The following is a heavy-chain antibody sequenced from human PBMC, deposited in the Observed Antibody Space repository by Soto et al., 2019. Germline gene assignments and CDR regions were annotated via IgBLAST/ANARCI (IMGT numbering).Heavy chain of an antibody. CDR3: ARARYCSGGSCYYYYGMDV. D-gene: IGHD2-15*01. Sequence: ASVKVSCKASGYTFTSYYMHWVRQAPGQGLEWMGIINPSGGSTSYAQKFQGRVTMTRDTSTSTVYMELSSLRSEDTAVYYCARARYCSGGSCYYYYGMDVWAQGTTVTVSS. J-gene: IGHJ6*02. CDR1: GYTFTSYY. V-gene: IGHV1-46*01. CDR2: INPSGGST.